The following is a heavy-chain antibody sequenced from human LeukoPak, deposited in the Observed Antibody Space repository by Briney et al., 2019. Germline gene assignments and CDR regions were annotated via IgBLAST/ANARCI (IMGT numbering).Heavy chain of an antibody. Sequence: GGSLRLSCAASGFTFSTYAMSWVRQSPGKGPEWVSTISGNGGATSYVDSVKGRSTISRDNSKNTLYLQMNSLRAEDTAVYYCAKERSGGYYFDYWGQGTLVAVSS. CDR1: GFTFSTYA. CDR3: AKERSGGYYFDY. CDR2: ISGNGGAT. D-gene: IGHD6-19*01. V-gene: IGHV3-23*01. J-gene: IGHJ4*02.